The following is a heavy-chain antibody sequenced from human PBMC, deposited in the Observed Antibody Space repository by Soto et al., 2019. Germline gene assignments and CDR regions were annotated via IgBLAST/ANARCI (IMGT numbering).Heavy chain of an antibody. V-gene: IGHV3-30*02. CDR1: GLTFNNYG. CDR2: IWNNGNGY. Sequence: PGGSLKLSCAASGLTFNNYGMHWVRQATGKGLEWVAVIWNNGNGYYYANSVKGRFTISRDNAKNTLYLQMNSLRTEDTAFYYCAKDAKVTRLLYYFDCWGQGTLVTVSS. CDR3: AKDAKVTRLLYYFDC. D-gene: IGHD2-21*02. J-gene: IGHJ4*02.